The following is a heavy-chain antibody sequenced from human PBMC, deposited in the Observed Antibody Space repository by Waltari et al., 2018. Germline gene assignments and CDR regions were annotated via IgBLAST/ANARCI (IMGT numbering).Heavy chain of an antibody. CDR3: AKDPFEYDSSGYYNY. CDR2: MSGSGGST. J-gene: IGHJ4*02. D-gene: IGHD3-22*01. Sequence: EVQLLESGGGLVQPGGSLRLSCAASGFTFSSYAMSWVRQAPGKGLELVAAMSGSGGSTYYAYSVKGRFTISRDNSKNTLYLQMNSLRAEDTAVYYCAKDPFEYDSSGYYNYWGQGTLVTVSS. CDR1: GFTFSSYA. V-gene: IGHV3-23*01.